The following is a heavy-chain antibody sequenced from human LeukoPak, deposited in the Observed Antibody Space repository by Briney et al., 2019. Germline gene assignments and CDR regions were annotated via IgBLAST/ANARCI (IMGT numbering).Heavy chain of an antibody. CDR3: ARVRRVTGSIFDY. D-gene: IGHD5-18*01. J-gene: IGHJ4*02. V-gene: IGHV4-34*01. Sequence: SETLSLTCAVYGGSFSGYYWSWIRQPPGKGLEWIGEINHSGSTNYNPSLKSRVTISVDTSKNQFSPKLSSVTAADTAVYYCARVRRVTGSIFDYWGQGTLVTVSS. CDR1: GGSFSGYY. CDR2: INHSGST.